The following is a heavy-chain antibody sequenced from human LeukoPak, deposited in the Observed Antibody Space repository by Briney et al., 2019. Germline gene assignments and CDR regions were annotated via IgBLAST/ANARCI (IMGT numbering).Heavy chain of an antibody. CDR1: GYTFSSYG. CDR2: INIYKGNT. J-gene: IGHJ4*02. V-gene: IGHV1-18*01. CDR3: ARDQYDSVWDSHRPYFDY. D-gene: IGHD3-16*02. Sequence: GASVKVSCKASGYTFSSYGISWVRQAPGQGLEWMGCINIYKGNTKYAQKFQGRVTMTTDTSTSTAYMEVTSLRSDDTAVYYCARDQYDSVWDSHRPYFDYWGQGTLVTVSS.